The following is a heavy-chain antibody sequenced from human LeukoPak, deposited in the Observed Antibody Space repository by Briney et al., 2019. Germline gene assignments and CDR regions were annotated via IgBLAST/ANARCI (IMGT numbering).Heavy chain of an antibody. CDR3: ARYSVNTGMAIEYYFDN. D-gene: IGHD5-18*01. CDR1: GGSFSGYY. Sequence: PSETLSLTCAVYGGSFSGYYWSWIRQPPGKGLEWIGEINHSGSTNYNPSLKSRVTISLDTSENQFSLRLNSVTAADTGVYYCARYSVNTGMAIEYYFDNWGQGTLVTVSS. J-gene: IGHJ4*02. CDR2: INHSGST. V-gene: IGHV4-34*01.